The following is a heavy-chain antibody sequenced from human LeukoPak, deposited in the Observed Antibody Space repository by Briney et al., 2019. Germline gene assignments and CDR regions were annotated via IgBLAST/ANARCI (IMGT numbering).Heavy chain of an antibody. Sequence: PGGSLRLSCAASGFTFTPYSMNWVRQAPGKGLEWVSVLYSDGNTKYADSVQGRFTISRDNSKNTLYLEMNSLSPDDTAVYYCARGVEPLAANTLAYWGQGTLVTVSS. V-gene: IGHV3-53*01. CDR2: LYSDGNT. D-gene: IGHD1-14*01. J-gene: IGHJ4*02. CDR3: ARGVEPLAANTLAY. CDR1: GFTFTPYS.